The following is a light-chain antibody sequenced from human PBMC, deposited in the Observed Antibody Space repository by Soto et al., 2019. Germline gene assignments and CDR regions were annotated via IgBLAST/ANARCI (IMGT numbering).Light chain of an antibody. CDR2: DAS. CDR3: QQYNSYSWT. J-gene: IGKJ1*01. Sequence: DIQMTQSPSSLSASVGDTVTITFQASQDISHYLNWYQQKPGKALKLLIYDASNLHPGVPSRFSGSGSGTEFTLTISSLQPDDFATYYCQQYNSYSWTFGQGTKVDIK. CDR1: QDISHY. V-gene: IGKV1-33*01.